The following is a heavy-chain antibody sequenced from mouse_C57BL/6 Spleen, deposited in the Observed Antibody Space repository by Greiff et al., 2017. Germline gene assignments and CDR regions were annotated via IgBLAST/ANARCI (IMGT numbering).Heavy chain of an antibody. CDR2: INPSTGGT. J-gene: IGHJ1*03. CDR3: ARSGTTVVARRYFDV. V-gene: IGHV1-42*01. CDR1: GYSFTGYY. D-gene: IGHD1-1*01. Sequence: VHVKQSGPELVKPGASVKISCKASGYSFTGYYMNWVKQSPEKSLEWIGEINPSTGGTTYNQKFKAKATLTVDKSSSTAYMQLKSLTSEDSAVYYCARSGTTVVARRYFDVWGTGTTVTVSS.